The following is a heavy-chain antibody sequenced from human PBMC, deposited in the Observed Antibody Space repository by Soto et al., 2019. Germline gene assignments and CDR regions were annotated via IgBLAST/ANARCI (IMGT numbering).Heavy chain of an antibody. V-gene: IGHV4-4*07. CDR3: AREGDFWSGYSPKGPYNWFDP. J-gene: IGHJ5*02. Sequence: KPSETLSLTCTVSGGSISSYYWSWIRQPAGKGLEWIGRIYTSGSTNYNPSLKSRVTMSVDTSKNQFSLKLSSVTAADTAVYYCAREGDFWSGYSPKGPYNWFDPWGQGTLVTVSS. CDR2: IYTSGST. D-gene: IGHD3-3*01. CDR1: GGSISSYY.